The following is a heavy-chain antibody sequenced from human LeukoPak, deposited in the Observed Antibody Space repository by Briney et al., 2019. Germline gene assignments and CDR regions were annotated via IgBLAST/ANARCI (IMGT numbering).Heavy chain of an antibody. J-gene: IGHJ4*02. CDR3: VRDFEPSQCGSGSFDR. CDR2: ISSSSSPI. CDR1: GFIFSDHS. Sequence: GGSLRLSCAASGFIFSDHSMSWVRQAPGRGPEWISFISSSSSPIYYADSAKGRFTISRDNAENSLYLQMNSLRVEDTAVYYCVRDFEPSQCGSGSFDRWGQGTLVTVSS. V-gene: IGHV3-48*04. D-gene: IGHD3-10*01.